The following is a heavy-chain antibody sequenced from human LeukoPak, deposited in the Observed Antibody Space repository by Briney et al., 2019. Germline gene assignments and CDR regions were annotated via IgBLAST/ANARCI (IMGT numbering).Heavy chain of an antibody. CDR1: SYTFTSYG. Sequence: ASVKVSCKASSYTFTSYGISWVRQAPGQGLEWMGWISAYNGNTNYAQKLQGRVTMTTDTSTSTAYMELRSLRSDDTAVYYCARLRYYYDSSGYIPVNDYWGQGTLVTVSS. D-gene: IGHD3-22*01. J-gene: IGHJ4*02. V-gene: IGHV1-18*01. CDR3: ARLRYYYDSSGYIPVNDY. CDR2: ISAYNGNT.